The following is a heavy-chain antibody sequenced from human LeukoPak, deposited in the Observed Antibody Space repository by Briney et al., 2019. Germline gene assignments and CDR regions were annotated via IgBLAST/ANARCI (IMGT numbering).Heavy chain of an antibody. J-gene: IGHJ4*02. CDR1: GFTFSSYG. CDR2: IRYDGSNK. Sequence: GGSLRLSCAASGFTFSSYGMHWVRQAPGKGLEWVAFIRYDGSNKYYADSVKGRFTISRDNSKNTLYLQMNSLRAEDTAVYYCAKSLHYYDSSGPRFDYWGQGTLVTVSS. V-gene: IGHV3-30*02. D-gene: IGHD3-22*01. CDR3: AKSLHYYDSSGPRFDY.